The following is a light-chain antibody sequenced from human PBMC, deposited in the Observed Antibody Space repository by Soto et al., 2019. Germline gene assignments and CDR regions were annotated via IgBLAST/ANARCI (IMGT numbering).Light chain of an antibody. J-gene: IGKJ4*01. V-gene: IGKV1-33*01. CDR3: QQYDNLLLT. Sequence: MQLTQSPSSLSASVEDRGTITRKASQDIKNYLNWYQQKSGKAPKXMIYDASDLETGVPSRFSGSGSGTDFTFTINSLQPEDIATYYCQQYDNLLLTFGGGTKVDIK. CDR2: DAS. CDR1: QDIKNY.